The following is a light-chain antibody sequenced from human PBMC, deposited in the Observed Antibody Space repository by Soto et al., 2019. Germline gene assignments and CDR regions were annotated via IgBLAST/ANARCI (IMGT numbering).Light chain of an antibody. CDR1: QTISTS. CDR2: GAS. V-gene: IGKV1-39*01. Sequence: DIQMTQSPSSLSASVGDRVTITCRASQTISTSLNWDQQKPGKAPKLLTYGASNLQSGVPSRFSGSGSGTDFILTISSLQPEDFAVYYCQQYGSSQWTFGQGTKVDIK. J-gene: IGKJ1*01. CDR3: QQYGSSQWT.